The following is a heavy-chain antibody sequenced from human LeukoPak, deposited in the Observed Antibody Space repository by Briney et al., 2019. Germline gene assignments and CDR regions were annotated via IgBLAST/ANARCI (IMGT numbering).Heavy chain of an antibody. CDR2: VYQRGST. Sequence: SETLSLTCAVSGYSISSGYYWGWIRQPPGKGLEWIGSVYQRGSTYYNPSLKSRVTISVDTSKNQFSLKLSSVTAADTAMYYCARVGYYDSSGYYYVGSEYYFDYWGQGTLVTVSS. V-gene: IGHV4-38-2*01. J-gene: IGHJ4*02. CDR1: GYSISSGYY. CDR3: ARVGYYDSSGYYYVGSEYYFDY. D-gene: IGHD3-22*01.